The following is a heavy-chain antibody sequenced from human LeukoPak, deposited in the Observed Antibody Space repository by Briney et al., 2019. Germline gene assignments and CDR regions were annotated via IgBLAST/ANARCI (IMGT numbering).Heavy chain of an antibody. J-gene: IGHJ5*02. CDR2: IGARGDT. Sequence: GGSLRLSCAASGFTLSTYDMHWVRQATGKGLEWVSGIGARGDTYYSGSVKGRFTISRENAKNSLYLQMNSLRAGDTALYYCARGAREGFDPWGQGTLVTVSS. V-gene: IGHV3-13*01. CDR3: ARGAREGFDP. CDR1: GFTLSTYD.